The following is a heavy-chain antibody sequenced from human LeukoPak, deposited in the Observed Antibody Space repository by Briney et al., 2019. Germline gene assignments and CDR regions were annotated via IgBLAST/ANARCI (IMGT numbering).Heavy chain of an antibody. J-gene: IGHJ6*03. CDR1: GGSISSYY. D-gene: IGHD6-6*01. Sequence: SETLSLTCTVSGGSISSYYWSWIRQPPGKGLEWIGYIYTSGSTNYNPSLKSRVTISVDTSKNQFSLKLSSVTAADTAVYYCASRTSIAARPHYYYYYYMDVWGKGTTVTVSS. CDR2: IYTSGST. V-gene: IGHV4-4*09. CDR3: ASRTSIAARPHYYYYYYMDV.